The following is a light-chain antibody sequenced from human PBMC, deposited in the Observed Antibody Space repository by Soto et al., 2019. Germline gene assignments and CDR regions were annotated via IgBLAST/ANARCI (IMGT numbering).Light chain of an antibody. CDR2: ATS. J-gene: IGKJ1*01. CDR1: QSIGRY. CDR3: QHTYTTPPWT. V-gene: IGKV1-39*01. Sequence: DIQMTQSPSSLSASVGDRVTITCRASQSIGRYLNWYQQKPGKAPNLLIYATSTLQTGVPSRFSGGGSETDFTLTISSLQPEDVATYYCQHTYTTPPWTFTQGTKVEIK.